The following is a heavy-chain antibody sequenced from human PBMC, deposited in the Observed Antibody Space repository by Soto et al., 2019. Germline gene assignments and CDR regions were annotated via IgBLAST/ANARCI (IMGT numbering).Heavy chain of an antibody. V-gene: IGHV1-8*01. CDR1: GYTFTSYD. CDR2: MNPNSGNT. CDR3: ARAPRLQRITMIVVAPDYYYGMDV. Sequence: ASVKVSCKASGYTFTSYDINWVRQATGQGLEWMGWMNPNSGNTGYAQKFQGRVTMTRNTSISTAYMELSSLRSEDTAVYYCARAPRLQRITMIVVAPDYYYGMDVWGQGTTVTVSS. J-gene: IGHJ6*02. D-gene: IGHD3-22*01.